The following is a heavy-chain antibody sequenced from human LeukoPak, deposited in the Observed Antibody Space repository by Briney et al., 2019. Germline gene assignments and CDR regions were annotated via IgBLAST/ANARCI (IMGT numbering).Heavy chain of an antibody. J-gene: IGHJ4*02. D-gene: IGHD5-18*01. CDR1: GYTLTELS. CDR3: ARGLGRTTMVTRGGVRFDY. Sequence: SVKVSCKVSGYTLTELSMHWVRQAPGKGLEWMGGFDPEDGETFYAQKFQGRVTMTEDTSTDTAYMELSSLRSEDTAVYYCARGLGRTTMVTRGGVRFDYWGQGTLVIVSS. CDR2: FDPEDGET. V-gene: IGHV1-24*01.